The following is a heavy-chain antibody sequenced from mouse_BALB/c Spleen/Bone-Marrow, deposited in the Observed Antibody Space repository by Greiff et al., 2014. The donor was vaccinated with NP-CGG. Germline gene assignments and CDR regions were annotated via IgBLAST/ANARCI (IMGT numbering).Heavy chain of an antibody. CDR1: GYTFTSSD. J-gene: IGHJ1*01. CDR2: INPYNDGT. CDR3: ARGLLRLLGWYLDV. Sequence: EVQLQQSGPELVKPGASVKMSCKAPGYTFTSSDLLWVKQKPGQGLEWIGYINPYNDGTKYNEKFKGKATLTSDKSSSTAYMELSSLTSGDSAVYYCARGLLRLLGWYLDVWGAGTTVTVSS. D-gene: IGHD1-2*01. V-gene: IGHV1-14*01.